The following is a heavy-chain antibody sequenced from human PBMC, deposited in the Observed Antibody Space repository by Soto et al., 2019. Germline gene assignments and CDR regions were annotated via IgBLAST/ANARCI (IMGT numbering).Heavy chain of an antibody. V-gene: IGHV3-23*01. D-gene: IGHD3-9*01. CDR1: GFTFSSYA. CDR2: ISGTGSVT. Sequence: EVQLLESGGGLVQPGGSLKISCAVSGFTFSSYAMSWVRQAPGKGLEWVSGISGTGSVTNYAEAVKGRFTISRDNPKNTLYLEMKSLRVEDTAVYYCAKDFHYGIVTGIEYFDHWGQGTLVTVSS. J-gene: IGHJ1*01. CDR3: AKDFHYGIVTGIEYFDH.